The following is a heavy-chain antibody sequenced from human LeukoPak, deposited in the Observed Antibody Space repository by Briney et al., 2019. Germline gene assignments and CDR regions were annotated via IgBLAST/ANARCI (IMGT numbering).Heavy chain of an antibody. Sequence: SETLSLTCTFSGRSISSYYWSWIRQPPGKGLDWVGYIYYSGSNNYNPSLKSRVTISVDASKNQFPLKLSSVPAADTAVYYCARHEEYCSGGSCYRGRFAFDIWGQGTMVTVSS. D-gene: IGHD2-15*01. J-gene: IGHJ3*02. V-gene: IGHV4-59*08. CDR1: GRSISSYY. CDR3: ARHEEYCSGGSCYRGRFAFDI. CDR2: IYYSGSN.